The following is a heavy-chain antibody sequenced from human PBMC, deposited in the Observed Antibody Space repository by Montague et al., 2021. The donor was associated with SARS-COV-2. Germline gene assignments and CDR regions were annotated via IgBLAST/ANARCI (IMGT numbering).Heavy chain of an antibody. CDR2: VYYTGNT. Sequence: SETLSLTCTVSGDSIISLYWTWVRQPPGKGLEWIGNVYYTGNTKYKPSLEGRVTISVDTSRSQFSLKLSSVTAADTAVYYCARDQANYGLDVWGQGTTVTVSS. CDR1: GDSIISLY. CDR3: ARDQANYGLDV. J-gene: IGHJ6*02. V-gene: IGHV4-59*11.